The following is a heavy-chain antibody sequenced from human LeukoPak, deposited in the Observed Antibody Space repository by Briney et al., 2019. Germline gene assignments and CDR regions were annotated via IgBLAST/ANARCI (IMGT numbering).Heavy chain of an antibody. J-gene: IGHJ6*03. Sequence: SVKVSCKASGGTFSSYAISWVRQAPGQGLEWMGGIIPIFGTANYAQKFQGRVTITADESTSTAYMELSSLRSEDTAVYYCARDYYGSGSGHYYYYMDVWGKGTTVTISS. CDR1: GGTFSSYA. CDR2: IIPIFGTA. CDR3: ARDYYGSGSGHYYYYMDV. V-gene: IGHV1-69*13. D-gene: IGHD3-10*01.